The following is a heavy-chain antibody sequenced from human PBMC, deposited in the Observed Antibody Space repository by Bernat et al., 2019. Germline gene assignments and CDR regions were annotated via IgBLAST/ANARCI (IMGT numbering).Heavy chain of an antibody. J-gene: IGHJ4*02. V-gene: IGHV4-34*01. CDR1: GGSFSGYY. CDR2: INHSGST. D-gene: IGHD6-13*01. CDR3: ARGVGSSWYSP. Sequence: QVQLQQWGAGLLKPSETLSLTCAVYGGSFSGYYWSWIRQPPGKGLEWIGEINHSGSTNYNPSLKSRVTISVEPSKNQFSLKLSSVTAADTAVYYCARGVGSSWYSPWGQGTLVTVSS.